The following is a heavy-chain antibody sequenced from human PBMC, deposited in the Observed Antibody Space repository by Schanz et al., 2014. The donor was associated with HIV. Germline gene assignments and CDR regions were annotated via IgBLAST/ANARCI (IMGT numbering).Heavy chain of an antibody. CDR3: ARVPPPSYGLDV. CDR2: IYYSDNT. V-gene: IGHV4-59*01. J-gene: IGHJ6*02. Sequence: QLQLQESGPGLVKPSETLSLTCTVSGGSISSYYWSWIRQPPGKGLEWIGNIYYSDNTNYNPSLKSRVIISVDTSKNQFSLRLTSVTAADTAVYYCARVPPPSYGLDVWGQGTSVTVSS. CDR1: GGSISSYY.